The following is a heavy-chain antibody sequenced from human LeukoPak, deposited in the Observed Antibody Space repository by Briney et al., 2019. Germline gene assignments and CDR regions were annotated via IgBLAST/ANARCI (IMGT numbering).Heavy chain of an antibody. CDR1: GFTSSSYA. Sequence: GGCLRLSCAASGFTSSSYAMSWVRQAPGKGLEWVSSISGSGGSTYYADSVKGRFTISRDNAKNSLYLQMNSLRAEDTAVYYCARDPNPLQAFDIWGQGTMVTVSS. D-gene: IGHD2-8*01. CDR2: ISGSGGST. J-gene: IGHJ3*02. V-gene: IGHV3-23*01. CDR3: ARDPNPLQAFDI.